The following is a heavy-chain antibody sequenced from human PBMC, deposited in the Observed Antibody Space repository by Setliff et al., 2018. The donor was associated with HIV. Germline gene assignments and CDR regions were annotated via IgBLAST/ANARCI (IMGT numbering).Heavy chain of an antibody. J-gene: IGHJ5*01. CDR2: ISATGST. V-gene: IGHV4-4*08. CDR1: GASIRTDS. D-gene: IGHD5-12*01. CDR3: ARGWGFGGETFDS. Sequence: SETLSLTCNVSGASIRTDSWNWIRQVAEEGLEWIGSISATGSTTYNPSLNSRVTISRDTSKNQFSLRLTPMTATDTAVYYCARGWGFGGETFDSWGQGALVTVSS.